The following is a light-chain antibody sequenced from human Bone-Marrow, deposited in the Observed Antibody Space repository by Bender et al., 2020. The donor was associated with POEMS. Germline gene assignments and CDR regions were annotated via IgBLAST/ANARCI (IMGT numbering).Light chain of an antibody. V-gene: IGLV2-23*02. CDR3: CSSAGTYA. J-gene: IGLJ1*01. Sequence: QPALTQPASVSGSPGQSITISCTGTSSDIGAYNLVSWYQQHPGKAPQVLIYEVTKRPSGISDRFSGSKSGNTASLTISGLQPEDEAHYYCCSSAGTYAFGSGTEVTVL. CDR2: EVT. CDR1: SSDIGAYNL.